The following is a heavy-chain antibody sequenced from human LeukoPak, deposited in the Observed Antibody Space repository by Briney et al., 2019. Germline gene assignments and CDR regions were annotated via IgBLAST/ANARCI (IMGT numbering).Heavy chain of an antibody. V-gene: IGHV3-9*01. CDR2: ISWNSGSI. CDR3: AGNSGY. J-gene: IGHJ4*02. CDR1: GFTFDDYA. Sequence: GGSLRLSCAASGFTFDDYAMHWVRQAPGKGLEWVSGISWNSGSIGYADSVKGRFTISRDNAKNSLYLQMNSLRAEDTALYYCAGNSGYWGQGTLVTASS.